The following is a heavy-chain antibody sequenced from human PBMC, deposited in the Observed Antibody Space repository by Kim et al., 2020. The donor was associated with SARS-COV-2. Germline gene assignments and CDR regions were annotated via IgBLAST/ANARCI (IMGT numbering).Heavy chain of an antibody. CDR3: ARTSLWGWFDD. Sequence: GGSLRLSCAASGFTFSTYWMTWVRQAPGKGLEWVANIKEDGTEKYYVDSVKGRFTISRDNPKNSLYLQMNSLRAEDTAVYYCARTSLWGWFDDWGQGTL. CDR2: IKEDGTEK. D-gene: IGHD2-21*01. CDR1: GFTFSTYW. V-gene: IGHV3-7*01. J-gene: IGHJ4*02.